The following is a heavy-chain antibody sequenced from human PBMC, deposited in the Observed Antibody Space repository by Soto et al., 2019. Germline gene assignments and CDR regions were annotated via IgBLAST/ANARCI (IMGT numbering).Heavy chain of an antibody. Sequence: SVKVSCKASGGTFSSYTISWVRQAPGQGLEWMGRIIPILGIANYAQKLQGRVTITADKSTSTAYMELSSLRSEDTAVYYCATYYERVNYCGSGPHEYFQHWGQGTLVTVSS. CDR3: ATYYERVNYCGSGPHEYFQH. V-gene: IGHV1-69*02. D-gene: IGHD3-10*01. CDR1: GGTFSSYT. CDR2: IIPILGIA. J-gene: IGHJ1*01.